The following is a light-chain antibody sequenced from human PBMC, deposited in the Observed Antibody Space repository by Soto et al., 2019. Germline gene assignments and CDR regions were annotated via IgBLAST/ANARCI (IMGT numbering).Light chain of an antibody. J-gene: IGLJ3*02. CDR1: TSNIGAGYD. Sequence: QSVLTQPPSVSGAPGQRVTIACTGSTSNIGAGYDVHWYRHLPGAAPKLLLSGHSHRPSGVPDRLSGSKSGTSASLTISGLQAEDEADYYCCSYVDTDTWVFGGGTKLTVL. CDR2: GHS. CDR3: CSYVDTDTWV. V-gene: IGLV1-40*01.